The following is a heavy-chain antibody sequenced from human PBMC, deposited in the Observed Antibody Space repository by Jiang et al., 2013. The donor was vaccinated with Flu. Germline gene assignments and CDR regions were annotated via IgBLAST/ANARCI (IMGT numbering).Heavy chain of an antibody. CDR3: ARAFGYIVAPRYGDYVGADY. CDR2: ISSSSSYI. D-gene: IGHD4-17*01. V-gene: IGHV3-21*01. Sequence: QLLESGGGLVKPGGSLRLSCAASGFTFSSYSMNWVRQAPGKGLEWVSSISSSSSYIYYADSVKGRFTISRDNAKNSLYLQMNSLRAEDTAVYYCARAFGYIVAPRYGDYVGADYWGQGTLVTVSS. CDR1: GFTFSSYS. J-gene: IGHJ4*02.